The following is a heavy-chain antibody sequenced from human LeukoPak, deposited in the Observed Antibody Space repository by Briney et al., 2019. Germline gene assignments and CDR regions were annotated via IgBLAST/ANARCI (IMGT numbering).Heavy chain of an antibody. CDR1: GFTFSSYS. CDR3: AKSGYNRFDY. V-gene: IGHV3-48*01. J-gene: IGHJ4*02. Sequence: GGSLRLSCAASGFTFSSYSMNWVRQAAGKGLEWVSYISSSGTTIYYADSVKGRFTISRDNSKNTLYLQMNSLRAEDTAVYYCAKSGYNRFDYWGQGTLVTVSS. CDR2: ISSSGTTI. D-gene: IGHD5-24*01.